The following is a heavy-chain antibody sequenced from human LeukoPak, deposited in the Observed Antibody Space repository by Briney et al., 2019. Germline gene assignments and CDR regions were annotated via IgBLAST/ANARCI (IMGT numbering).Heavy chain of an antibody. Sequence: GASVKVSCKASGYTFTSYGISWVRQAPGQGLEWMGWISAYNGNTNYAQKFQGRVTMTRDTSISTAYMELSRLRSDDTAVYYCASMVGENVEGFDYWGQGTLATVSS. CDR1: GYTFTSYG. V-gene: IGHV1-18*01. CDR3: ASMVGENVEGFDY. D-gene: IGHD2-15*01. J-gene: IGHJ4*02. CDR2: ISAYNGNT.